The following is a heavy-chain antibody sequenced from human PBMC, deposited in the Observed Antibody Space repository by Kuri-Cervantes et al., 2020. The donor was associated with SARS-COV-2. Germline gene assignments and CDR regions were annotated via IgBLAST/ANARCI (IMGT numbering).Heavy chain of an antibody. CDR3: SAIVGRDY. Sequence: GESLKISCSASGFTFSSFAVHWVRQAPGKGLEWVGHIRTKANNYATTYAASVKGRFTISRDDSKNRAYLQMNSLKTEDTAVYYCSAIVGRDYWGQGTLVTVSS. CDR1: GFTFSSFA. CDR2: IRTKANNYAT. J-gene: IGHJ4*02. D-gene: IGHD1-26*01. V-gene: IGHV3-73*01.